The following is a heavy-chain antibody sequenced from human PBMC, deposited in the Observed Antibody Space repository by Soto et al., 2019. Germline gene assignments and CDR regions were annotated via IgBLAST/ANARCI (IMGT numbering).Heavy chain of an antibody. V-gene: IGHV1-18*01. CDR3: ARNDYGDYYAVVWFDP. Sequence: GASVKVSCKASGYTFTSYGISWVRQAPGRGLEWMGWISAYNGNTNYAQKLQGRVTMTTDTSTSTAYMELRSLRSDDTAVYYCARNDYGDYYAVVWFDPWGQGTLVTVSS. CDR1: GYTFTSYG. J-gene: IGHJ5*02. CDR2: ISAYNGNT. D-gene: IGHD4-17*01.